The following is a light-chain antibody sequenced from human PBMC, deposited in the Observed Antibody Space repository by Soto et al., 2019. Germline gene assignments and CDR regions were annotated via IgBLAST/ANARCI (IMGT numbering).Light chain of an antibody. CDR1: PSNIGSNS. J-gene: IGLJ1*01. Sequence: SALTQPPSASGTPGQNVSIFCSGGPSNIGSNSVNWLQQLPGAAPKLLIYKNDQRPSGVPDRFSASKSGTSASLAISGLQSEDEADYYCAAWDDSQMRVFGSGTKVTVL. CDR3: AAWDDSQMRV. CDR2: KND. V-gene: IGLV1-44*01.